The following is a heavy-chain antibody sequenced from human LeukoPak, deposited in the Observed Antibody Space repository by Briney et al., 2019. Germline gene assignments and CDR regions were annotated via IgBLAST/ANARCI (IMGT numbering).Heavy chain of an antibody. CDR2: IYHSGST. J-gene: IGHJ4*02. CDR1: GGSISTYY. D-gene: IGHD5-12*01. V-gene: IGHV4-59*01. CDR3: ARDGYSGSDAL. Sequence: SETLSLTCTVSGGSISTYYWSWIRQPPGKGLEWIRYIYHSGSTNYNPSLKSRVTISVDTSQNQFYLKLSSVTAADTAVYYCARDGYSGSDALWGQGTPVTVSS.